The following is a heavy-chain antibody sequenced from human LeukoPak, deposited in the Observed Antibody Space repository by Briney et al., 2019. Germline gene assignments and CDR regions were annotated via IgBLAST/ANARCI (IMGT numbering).Heavy chain of an antibody. Sequence: PSETLSLTCTVSGYSISSGYYWGWIRQPPGKGLEWIGSIYHSGSTYYNPSLKSRVTISVDTSKNQFSLKLSSVTAADTAVYYCARDTDTANSGSYDYWGQGTLVTVSS. CDR1: GYSISSGYY. CDR3: ARDTDTANSGSYDY. D-gene: IGHD1-26*01. CDR2: IYHSGST. V-gene: IGHV4-38-2*02. J-gene: IGHJ4*02.